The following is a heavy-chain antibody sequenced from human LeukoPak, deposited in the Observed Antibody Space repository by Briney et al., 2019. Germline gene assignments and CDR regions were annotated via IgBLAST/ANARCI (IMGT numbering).Heavy chain of an antibody. V-gene: IGHV4-39*01. CDR1: GGSISSSSYY. Sequence: PSETLSLTCTVSGGSISSSSYYWGWIRQPPGKGLEWIGSIYYSGSTYYNPSLKSRVTISVDTSKNQFSLKLSSVTAADTAVYYCARHDIAVIGPAAPQTFFDYWGQGTLVTVSS. CDR2: IYYSGST. CDR3: ARHDIAVIGPAAPQTFFDY. J-gene: IGHJ4*02. D-gene: IGHD2-2*01.